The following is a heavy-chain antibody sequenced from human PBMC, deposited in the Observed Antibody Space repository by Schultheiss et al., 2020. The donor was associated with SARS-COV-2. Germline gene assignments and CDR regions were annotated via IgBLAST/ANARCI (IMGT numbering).Heavy chain of an antibody. J-gene: IGHJ3*02. CDR1: GGSFSGYY. CDR3: ARERVPLMVTTSGDAFDI. V-gene: IGHV4-34*09. Sequence: LRLSCAVYGGSFSGYYWSWIRQPPGKGLEWIGYIYYSGSTYYNPSLKSRVTISVDTSKNQFSLKLSSVTAADTAVYYCARERVPLMVTTSGDAFDIWGQGTMVTVSS. D-gene: IGHD2-8*01. CDR2: IYYSGST.